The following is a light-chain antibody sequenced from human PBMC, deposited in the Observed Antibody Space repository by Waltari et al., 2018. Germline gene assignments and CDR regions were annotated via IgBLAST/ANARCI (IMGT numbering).Light chain of an antibody. Sequence: ASIACGGDNIGNKRVHWYQQRPGQAPVLVVYDSDDRPSGIPDRFSGSNSGSTATLTVSRVGAGDEADYYCQVWDPTSSHWIFGGGTKLTVL. CDR1: NIGNKR. J-gene: IGLJ2*01. CDR3: QVWDPTSSHWI. V-gene: IGLV3-21*02. CDR2: DSD.